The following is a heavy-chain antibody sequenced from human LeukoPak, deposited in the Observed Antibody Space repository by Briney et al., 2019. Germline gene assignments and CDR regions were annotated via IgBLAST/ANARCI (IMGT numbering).Heavy chain of an antibody. CDR2: IYYGRST. CDR3: ARVVHYYYYMDV. D-gene: IGHD2-15*01. Sequence: SDTLSLTRTVSGGSISSYYRSWLRQPPAKGLAWIGYIYYGRSTNYNPSLKRRVAISVDTSKNQLSLKLSSVTAADTAVYYCARVVHYYYYMDVWGKGTTVTVSS. V-gene: IGHV4-59*07. J-gene: IGHJ6*03. CDR1: GGSISSYY.